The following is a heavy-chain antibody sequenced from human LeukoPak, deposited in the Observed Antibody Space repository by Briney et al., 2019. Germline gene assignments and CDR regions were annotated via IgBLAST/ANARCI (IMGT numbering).Heavy chain of an antibody. CDR2: IDYSGST. D-gene: IGHD6-13*01. J-gene: IGHJ4*02. CDR1: GGSISSYY. Sequence: SSETLSLTCTVSGGSISSYYWSWIRQPPGKGLEWIAYIDYSGSTHYNPSHKSRVTMSVDTSKNQFFLKLSSVTAADTAVYYCAKHGGSWTFDSWGQGTLVTVSS. CDR3: AKHGGSWTFDS. V-gene: IGHV4-59*08.